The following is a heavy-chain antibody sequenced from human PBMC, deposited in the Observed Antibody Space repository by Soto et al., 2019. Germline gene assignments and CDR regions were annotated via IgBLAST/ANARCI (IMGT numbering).Heavy chain of an antibody. D-gene: IGHD2-21*02. CDR1: GYTFTGYY. V-gene: IGHV1-2*04. Sequence: ASVKVSCKASGYTFTGYYMHWVRQAPGQGLEWMGWINPNSGGTNYAQKFQGWVTMTRDTSISTAYMELSRLRSDDTAVYYCARAHCGGDCYSGVDPWGQGTLVTVSS. CDR2: INPNSGGT. J-gene: IGHJ5*02. CDR3: ARAHCGGDCYSGVDP.